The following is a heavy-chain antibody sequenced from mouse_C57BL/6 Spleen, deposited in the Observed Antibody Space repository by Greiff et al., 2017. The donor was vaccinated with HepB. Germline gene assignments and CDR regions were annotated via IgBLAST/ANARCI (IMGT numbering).Heavy chain of an antibody. J-gene: IGHJ4*01. CDR2: IYPRSGNT. D-gene: IGHD1-1*01. CDR3: ARRGTTVVVYYYAMDY. Sequence: QVHVKQSGAELARPGASVKLSCKASGYTFTSYGISWVKQRTGQGLEWIGEIYPRSGNTYYNEKFKGKATLTADKSSSTAYMELRSLTSEDSAVYFCARRGTTVVVYYYAMDYWGQGTSVTVSS. CDR1: GYTFTSYG. V-gene: IGHV1-81*01.